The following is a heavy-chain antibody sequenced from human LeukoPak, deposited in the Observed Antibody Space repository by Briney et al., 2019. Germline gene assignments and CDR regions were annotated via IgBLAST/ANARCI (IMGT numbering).Heavy chain of an antibody. V-gene: IGHV4-59*02. CDR1: GGSVKCYY. Sequence: KPLICLFLTCSETGGSVKCYYWGWSRKTPRKGLEWIGYIYYSGTTNYNPSLKSRVTISVDTSKNQFSLQLRSVTAADTAVYYCAREDPQTTVPEGMDVWGQGTTVTVSS. D-gene: IGHD4-17*01. J-gene: IGHJ6*02. CDR3: AREDPQTTVPEGMDV. CDR2: IYYSGTT.